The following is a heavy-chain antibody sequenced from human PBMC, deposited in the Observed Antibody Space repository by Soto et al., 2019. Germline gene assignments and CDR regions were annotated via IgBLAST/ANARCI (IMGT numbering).Heavy chain of an antibody. CDR2: IRGDGDTT. Sequence: EVQVLESGGGLVQPGGSLRLSCAASGFSFSTIGMNWVRQAPGRGLEWVSGIRGDGDTTYNADSVKGRFTVSRDNTKNMLYLQMKSLRVEDTAIYYCAKGKGVGATPDGANWWGQGTLVTVSS. J-gene: IGHJ4*02. CDR3: AKGKGVGATPDGANW. V-gene: IGHV3-23*01. D-gene: IGHD1-26*01. CDR1: GFSFSTIG.